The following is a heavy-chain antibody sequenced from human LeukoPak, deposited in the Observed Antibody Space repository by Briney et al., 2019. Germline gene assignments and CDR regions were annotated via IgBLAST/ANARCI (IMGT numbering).Heavy chain of an antibody. CDR1: GFSLSSSGVG. V-gene: IGHV2-5*02. CDR3: AHRRGTYYFQY. J-gene: IGHJ4*02. D-gene: IGHD1-26*01. Sequence: SGPTLVKPTQTLTLTCTFSGFSLSSSGVGVGWIRQPPGKALEWLALIYWDDNKRYSPSLKSRLTITKDTSKNQVVLTMTNMDPVDTATYYCAHRRGTYYFQYWGQGTLVTVSS. CDR2: IYWDDNK.